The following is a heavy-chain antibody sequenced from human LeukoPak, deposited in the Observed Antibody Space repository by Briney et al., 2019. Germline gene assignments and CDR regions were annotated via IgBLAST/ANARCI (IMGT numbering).Heavy chain of an antibody. D-gene: IGHD5-18*01. J-gene: IGHJ1*01. CDR2: ISSSSSYI. CDR3: ARAGYSMDTEYFQH. CDR1: GFTFSGYS. V-gene: IGHV3-21*01. Sequence: PGGSLRLSCAASGFTFSGYSMNWVRQAPGKGLEWVSSISSSSSYIYYADSVKGRFTISRDNAKSSLYLQMNSLRAEDTAVYYCARAGYSMDTEYFQHWGQGTLVTVSS.